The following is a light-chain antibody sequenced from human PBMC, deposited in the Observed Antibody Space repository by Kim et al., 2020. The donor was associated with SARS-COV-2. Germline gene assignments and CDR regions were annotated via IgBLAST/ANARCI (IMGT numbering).Light chain of an antibody. V-gene: IGKV1-27*01. CDR3: QKYNSAPLFT. J-gene: IGKJ3*01. CDR1: QGISNY. Sequence: SVGDRVTITCRASQGISNYLAWYQQKPGKVPKLLIYAASTLQSGVPSRFSGSGSGTDFTLTISSLQPEDVATYYCQKYNSAPLFTFGPGTKVDIK. CDR2: AAS.